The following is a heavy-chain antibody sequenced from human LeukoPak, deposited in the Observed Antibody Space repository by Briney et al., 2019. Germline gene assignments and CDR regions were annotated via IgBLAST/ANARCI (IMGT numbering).Heavy chain of an antibody. Sequence: GGSLRLSCAASGFTFSTFAMIWVRQPPGKGLEGVSSIFPSGGEIHYADSVRGRFTISRDNSKSTLSLQMNSLRAEDTAIYYCAGDKTTGGWYEFDYWGQGTLVTVSS. CDR1: GFTFSTFA. D-gene: IGHD6-19*01. CDR3: AGDKTTGGWYEFDY. J-gene: IGHJ4*02. V-gene: IGHV3-23*01. CDR2: IFPSGGEI.